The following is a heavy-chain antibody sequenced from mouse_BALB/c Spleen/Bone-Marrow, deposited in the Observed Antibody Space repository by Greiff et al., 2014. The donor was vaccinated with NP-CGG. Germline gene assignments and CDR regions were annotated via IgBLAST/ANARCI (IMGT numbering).Heavy chain of an antibody. Sequence: DVKLEESGPDLVKPSQSLSLTCTVTGYSITSGYSWHWIRQFPGNKLEWMGYIHYSGTTNYNPSLKSRISITRDTSKNQFFLQLNSVTSDVTATYYCARQNDGYLYYAMDYWGQGTSVTVSS. CDR1: GYSITSGYS. D-gene: IGHD2-3*01. V-gene: IGHV3-1*02. CDR3: ARQNDGYLYYAMDY. J-gene: IGHJ4*01. CDR2: IHYSGTT.